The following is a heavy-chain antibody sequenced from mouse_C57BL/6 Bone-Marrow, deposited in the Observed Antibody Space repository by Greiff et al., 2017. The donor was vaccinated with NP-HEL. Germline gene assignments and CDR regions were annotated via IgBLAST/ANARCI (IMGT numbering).Heavy chain of an antibody. J-gene: IGHJ1*03. V-gene: IGHV1-82*01. CDR2: IYPGDGDT. CDR3: AREGIYYYGSSLRYWYIDV. D-gene: IGHD1-1*01. Sequence: VQLQQSGPELVKPGASVKISCKASGYAFSSSWMNWVKQRPGKGLEWIGRIYPGDGDTNYNGKFKGKATLTADKSSSAAYMQLSSLTSENSTVYFWAREGIYYYGSSLRYWYIDVWGTGTTVTVSS. CDR1: GYAFSSSW.